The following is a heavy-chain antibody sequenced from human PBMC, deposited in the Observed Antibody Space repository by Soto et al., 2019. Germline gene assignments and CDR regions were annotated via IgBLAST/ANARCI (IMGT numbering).Heavy chain of an antibody. CDR1: GYSFTSYW. CDR3: ARTYDFWSGYPIDAFDI. V-gene: IGHV5-51*01. Sequence: GECLKISCKGSGYSFTSYWIGWVRQMPGKGLEWMGIIYPGDSDTRYSPSFQGQVTISADKSISTAYLQWSSLKASDTAMYYWARTYDFWSGYPIDAFDIWGQVKIVNV. J-gene: IGHJ3*02. CDR2: IYPGDSDT. D-gene: IGHD3-3*01.